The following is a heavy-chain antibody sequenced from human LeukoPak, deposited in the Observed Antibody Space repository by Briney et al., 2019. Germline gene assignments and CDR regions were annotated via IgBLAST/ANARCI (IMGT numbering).Heavy chain of an antibody. CDR1: GFTPSSYE. J-gene: IGHJ6*03. CDR3: ARLYYYYYYMDV. V-gene: IGHV3-48*03. CDR2: ISSIGSTI. Sequence: GGSLRLSCAASGFTPSSYEMNWVRQAPGKWLEWISYISSIGSTIHYADSVKGRFTISRDNAKNSLYLQMNSLRAEDTAVYYCARLYYYYYYMDVWGKGTTVTISS.